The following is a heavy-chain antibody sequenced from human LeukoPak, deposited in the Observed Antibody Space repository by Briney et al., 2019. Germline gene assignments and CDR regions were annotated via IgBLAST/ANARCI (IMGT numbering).Heavy chain of an antibody. Sequence: SVKVSCKASGGTFSSYAISWVRQAPGQGLEWMGGTIPIFGTANYAQKFQGRVTITADKSTSTAYMELSSLRSEDTAVYYCASLEKSFYYGSGSYNSDDAFDIWGQGTMVTVSS. CDR3: ASLEKSFYYGSGSYNSDDAFDI. CDR1: GGTFSSYA. D-gene: IGHD3-10*01. J-gene: IGHJ3*02. CDR2: TIPIFGTA. V-gene: IGHV1-69*06.